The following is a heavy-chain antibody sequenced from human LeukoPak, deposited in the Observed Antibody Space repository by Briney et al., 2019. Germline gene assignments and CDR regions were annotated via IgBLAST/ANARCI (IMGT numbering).Heavy chain of an antibody. V-gene: IGHV1-2*04. Sequence: GASVKVSCKASGYTFTGYYMHWVRQAPGQGLEWMGWINPNSGGTNYAQKFQGWVTMTRDTSISTAYMELSRLRSDDTAVYYCATSLWFGELIIDYWGQGTLVTVSS. CDR1: GYTFTGYY. J-gene: IGHJ4*02. D-gene: IGHD3-10*01. CDR2: INPNSGGT. CDR3: ATSLWFGELIIDY.